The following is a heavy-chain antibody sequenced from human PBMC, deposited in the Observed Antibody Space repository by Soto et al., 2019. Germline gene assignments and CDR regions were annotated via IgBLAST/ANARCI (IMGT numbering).Heavy chain of an antibody. V-gene: IGHV1-8*01. CDR1: GYTFTSYD. CDR2: MNPNSGNT. D-gene: IGHD2-2*01. J-gene: IGHJ5*02. CDR3: AREFPAGDIVVVPAAPTVYPNWFDP. Sequence: EASVKVSCKASGYTFTSYDINWVRQATGQGLEWMGWMNPNSGNTGYAQKFQGRVTMTRNTSISTAYMELSSLRSEDTAVYYCAREFPAGDIVVVPAAPTVYPNWFDPWGQGTLVTVSS.